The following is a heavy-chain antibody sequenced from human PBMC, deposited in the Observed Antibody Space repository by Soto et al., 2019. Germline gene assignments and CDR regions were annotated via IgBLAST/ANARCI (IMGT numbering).Heavy chain of an antibody. CDR1: GFTFSSYA. V-gene: IGHV3-30-3*01. D-gene: IGHD6-19*01. Sequence: GGSLRLSCAASGFTFSSYAMHWVRQAPGKGLEWVAVISYDGSNKYYADSVKGRFTISRDNSKNTLYLQMNSLRAEDTAVYYCARERGGKYSSGWTDFDHWGQGTLVTVSS. J-gene: IGHJ4*02. CDR2: ISYDGSNK. CDR3: ARERGGKYSSGWTDFDH.